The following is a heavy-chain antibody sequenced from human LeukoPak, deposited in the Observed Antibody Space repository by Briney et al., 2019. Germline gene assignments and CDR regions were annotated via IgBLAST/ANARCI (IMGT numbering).Heavy chain of an antibody. V-gene: IGHV3-7*01. D-gene: IGHD6-6*01. CDR1: GFTFSSYW. CDR3: AREMMGIAARLPFDY. J-gene: IGHJ4*02. Sequence: GGSLRLSCAASGFTFSSYWMSWVRQAPGKGLEWVANIKQDGSEKYYVDSVKGRFTISRDNAKNSLYLQMNSLRAEDTAVYYCAREMMGIAARLPFDYWGQGTLVTVSS. CDR2: IKQDGSEK.